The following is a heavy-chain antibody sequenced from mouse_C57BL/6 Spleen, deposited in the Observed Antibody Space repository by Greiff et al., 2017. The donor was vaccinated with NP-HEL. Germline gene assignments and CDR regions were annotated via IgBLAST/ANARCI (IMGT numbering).Heavy chain of an antibody. CDR2: IYPGSGST. V-gene: IGHV1-55*01. CDR1: GYTFTSYW. CDR3: ARVGLSEVYFDY. Sequence: QVQLQQPGAELVKPGASVKMSCKASGYTFTSYWITWVKQRPGQGLEWIGDIYPGSGSTNYNEKFKSKATLTVDTSSSTAYMQLSSLTSEDSAVYYCARVGLSEVYFDYWGQGTTLTVSS. D-gene: IGHD3-1*01. J-gene: IGHJ2*01.